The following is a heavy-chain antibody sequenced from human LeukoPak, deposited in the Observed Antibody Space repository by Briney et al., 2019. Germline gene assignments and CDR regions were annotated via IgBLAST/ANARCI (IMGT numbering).Heavy chain of an antibody. V-gene: IGHV3-49*04. J-gene: IGHJ4*02. CDR2: IRSKAYGGTT. CDR1: GFTFGDYA. CDR3: ARGEYGQYY. Sequence: GGSLRPSCAASGFTFGDYAMSWVRQAPGKGLEWVGFIRSKAYGGTTEYAASVKGRFTISRDDSKSIAYLQMNSLRAEDTAVYYCARGEYGQYYWGQGTLVTVSS. D-gene: IGHD2/OR15-2a*01.